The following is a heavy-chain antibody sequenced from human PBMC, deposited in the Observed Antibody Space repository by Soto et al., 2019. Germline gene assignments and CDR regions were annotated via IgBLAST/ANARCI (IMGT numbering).Heavy chain of an antibody. V-gene: IGHV4-30-4*01. Sequence: SETLSLTCTVSGGPFSRGGYYWSWIRQHPGKGLECIGYIYYSGSTYYNPSLKSRVTISVDTSKNQFSLKLSSVTAADTAVYYCVPSNWFDPWGQGTLVTVSS. CDR1: GGPFSRGGYY. CDR3: VPSNWFDP. CDR2: IYYSGST. J-gene: IGHJ5*02.